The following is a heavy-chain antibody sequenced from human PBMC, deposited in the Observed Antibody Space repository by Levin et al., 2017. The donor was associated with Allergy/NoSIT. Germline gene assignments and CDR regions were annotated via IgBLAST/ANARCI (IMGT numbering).Heavy chain of an antibody. J-gene: IGHJ4*02. V-gene: IGHV3-23*01. CDR3: ASTESRVYDSSGYFQGDY. Sequence: GESLKISCAASGFTFSSYAMSWVRQAPGKGLEWVSAISNSGGSTYYADSVKGRFTISRDNSKNTLSLQMNSLRAEDTAVYYCASTESRVYDSSGYFQGDYWGQGTLVTVSS. D-gene: IGHD3-22*01. CDR2: ISNSGGST. CDR1: GFTFSSYA.